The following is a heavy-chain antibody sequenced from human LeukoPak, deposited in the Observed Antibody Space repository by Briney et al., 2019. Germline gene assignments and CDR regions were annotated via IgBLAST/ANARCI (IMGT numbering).Heavy chain of an antibody. CDR2: IDPSDSYT. V-gene: IGHV5-10-1*01. CDR3: ARHQGFGESAFIY. J-gene: IGHJ4*02. D-gene: IGHD3-10*01. Sequence: GESLKISCKGSGYSFTSYWISWVRQMPGKGLGWMGRIDPSDSYTRYSPSFQGHVTISVDKSMSTAYLQWSSLKASDTAMYYCARHQGFGESAFIYWGQGTLVTVSS. CDR1: GYSFTSYW.